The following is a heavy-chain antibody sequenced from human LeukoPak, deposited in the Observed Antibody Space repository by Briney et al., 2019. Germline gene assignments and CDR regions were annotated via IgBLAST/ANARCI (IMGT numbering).Heavy chain of an antibody. V-gene: IGHV4-59*01. J-gene: IGHJ6*02. CDR3: ARAGYCSSTSCQWVPLV. Sequence: SETLSLTCTVSGDSMKNYYWIWVRQSPGKGLVWLGYIYYSGSTYYNPSLKSRVTMSVDTSKKQFSLKLSSVTAADTAVYYCARAGYCSSTSCQWVPLVWGQGTTVTVSS. CDR1: GDSMKNYY. CDR2: IYYSGST. D-gene: IGHD2-2*03.